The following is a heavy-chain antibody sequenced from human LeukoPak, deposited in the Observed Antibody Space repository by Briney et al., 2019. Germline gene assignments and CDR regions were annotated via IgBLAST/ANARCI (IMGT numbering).Heavy chain of an antibody. V-gene: IGHV3-30*02. CDR2: IRHDGSIK. J-gene: IGHJ1*01. D-gene: IGHD3-16*01. CDR3: AKDSLAVSDH. Sequence: PGGSLRLSCAASGFIFSTYGMYWVRQAPGKGLEWVAFIRHDGSIKNYADSVKGRSTISRDNSKNTLYLQMNSLRAEDTAVYYCAKDSLAVSDHWGQGTLVSVFS. CDR1: GFIFSTYG.